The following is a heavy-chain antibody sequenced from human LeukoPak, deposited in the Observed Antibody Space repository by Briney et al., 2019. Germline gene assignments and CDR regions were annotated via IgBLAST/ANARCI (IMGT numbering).Heavy chain of an antibody. CDR3: ARQGQIGHASGSYPD. CDR1: GGSISSSDYY. J-gene: IGHJ4*02. CDR2: MYDRGSA. Sequence: SETLSLTCTVSGGSISSSDYYWGWIRQPPGKGLEWIGSMYDRGSADYNPSLKSRVTISVETSKNQLSLKLSSVTAADTAIYFCARQGQIGHASGSYPDWGQGTLVTVSS. V-gene: IGHV4-39*01. D-gene: IGHD3-10*01.